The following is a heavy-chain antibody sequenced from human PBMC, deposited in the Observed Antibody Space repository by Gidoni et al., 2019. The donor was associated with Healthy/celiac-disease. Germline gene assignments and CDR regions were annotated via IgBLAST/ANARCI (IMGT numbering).Heavy chain of an antibody. V-gene: IGHV1-69*01. Sequence: GQKPGSSVKVSCKASGGNFSSYAISWMRQAPGQGLEWMGGIIPIFGTANYAQKFPGRVTITADESTSTAYMELSSLRSEDTAVYYCATLQQDYSNYVRGAFDIWFQGTMVTVSS. D-gene: IGHD4-4*01. J-gene: IGHJ3*02. CDR3: ATLQQDYSNYVRGAFDI. CDR1: GGNFSSYA. CDR2: IIPIFGTA.